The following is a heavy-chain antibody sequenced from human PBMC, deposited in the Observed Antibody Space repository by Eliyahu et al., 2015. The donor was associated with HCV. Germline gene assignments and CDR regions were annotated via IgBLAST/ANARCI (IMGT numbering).Heavy chain of an antibody. J-gene: IGHJ4*02. CDR3: AKGSGAFDS. CDR1: GFTFSTYX. Sequence: EVQLLESGGGLVQPGGSLXLSCAASGFTFSTYXMSWVRQAPGKXLECVSVISGRGGSTYYAXSVRGRFTISKDTSKNTLYMQMNSLRAEDTAVYYCAKGSGAFDSWGQGTLVTVSA. V-gene: IGHV3-23*01. CDR2: ISGRGGST. D-gene: IGHD7-27*01.